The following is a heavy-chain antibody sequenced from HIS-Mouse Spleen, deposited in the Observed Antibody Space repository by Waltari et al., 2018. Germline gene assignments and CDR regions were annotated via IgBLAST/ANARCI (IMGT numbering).Heavy chain of an antibody. Sequence: QLQLQESGPGLVKPSETLSLTCTVSGGSISSSSYYWGWIRQPPGKGLEWIGSIYYSGSTYYNPSLKSRVTISVDTSKNQFALMLSSVTAADTAVYYCARQRGGSYLLDAFDIWGQGTMVTVSS. CDR2: IYYSGST. J-gene: IGHJ3*02. CDR3: ARQRGGSYLLDAFDI. V-gene: IGHV4-39*01. D-gene: IGHD1-26*01. CDR1: GGSISSSSYY.